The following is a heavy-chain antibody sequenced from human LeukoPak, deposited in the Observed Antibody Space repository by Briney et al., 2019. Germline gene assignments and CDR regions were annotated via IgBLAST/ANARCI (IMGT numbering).Heavy chain of an antibody. V-gene: IGHV4-39*07. Sequence: SETLSLTCTVSGGSISSSSYYWVWISQPPGKGLEWIGSIYHSGSTYYNPSLKSRVTISVDTSKNQFSLKLSSVTAADTAVYYCARGPLTMTRGFDPWGQGTLVTVSS. CDR3: ARGPLTMTRGFDP. J-gene: IGHJ5*02. CDR1: GGSISSSSYY. D-gene: IGHD3-9*01. CDR2: IYHSGST.